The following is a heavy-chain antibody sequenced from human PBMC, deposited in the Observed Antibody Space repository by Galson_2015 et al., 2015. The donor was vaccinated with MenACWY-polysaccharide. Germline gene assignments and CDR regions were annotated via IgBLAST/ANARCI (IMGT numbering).Heavy chain of an antibody. D-gene: IGHD5-12*01. CDR2: IKSDGSST. Sequence: SLRLSCAASGFTFSTYWMHWVRQAPGKGQVWVSRIKSDGSSTNYADSVKGRFTISRDNAKITLYLQMNSLRAEDTALYYCARGYSAYDWGQGTLVTVSA. CDR3: ARGYSAYD. V-gene: IGHV3-74*01. CDR1: GFTFSTYW. J-gene: IGHJ4*02.